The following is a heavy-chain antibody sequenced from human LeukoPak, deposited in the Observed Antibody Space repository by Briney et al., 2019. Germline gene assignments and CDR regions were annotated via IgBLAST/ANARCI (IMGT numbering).Heavy chain of an antibody. V-gene: IGHV1-69*13. CDR1: GGTFSSYA. D-gene: IGHD3-22*01. Sequence: SVKVSCKASGGTFSSYAISWVRQAPGQGLEWMGGIIPIFGTANYAQKFQGRVTITADESTSTAYMELSSLRSEDTAVYYCARGSYYDSSGYYYQREEYYFDYWGQGTLVTVSS. J-gene: IGHJ4*02. CDR3: ARGSYYDSSGYYYQREEYYFDY. CDR2: IIPIFGTA.